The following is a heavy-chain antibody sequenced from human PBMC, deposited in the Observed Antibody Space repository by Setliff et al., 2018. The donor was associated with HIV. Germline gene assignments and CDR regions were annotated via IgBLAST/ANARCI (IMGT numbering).Heavy chain of an antibody. CDR3: ARGSRDDSVYRPVDY. D-gene: IGHD3-22*01. J-gene: IGHJ4*02. CDR2: INNDGSIT. CDR1: GFTFSGYW. Sequence: GGSLRLSCRASGFTFSGYWIHWVRQAPGKGLEWVSRINNDGSITSYADSVKGRFTISRDNAKNTLYLQMNSLRAEDSAVYYCARGSRDDSVYRPVDYWGRGTLVTVSS. V-gene: IGHV3-74*01.